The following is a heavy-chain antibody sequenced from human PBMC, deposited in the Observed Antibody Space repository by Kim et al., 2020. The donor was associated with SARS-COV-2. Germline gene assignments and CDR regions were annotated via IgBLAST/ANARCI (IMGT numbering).Heavy chain of an antibody. Sequence: VKGRFTISRDNAKNSLYLQMNSLRAEDTALYYCAKARELRFSNYYYGMDVWGQGTTVTVSS. J-gene: IGHJ6*02. CDR3: AKARELRFSNYYYGMDV. D-gene: IGHD1-7*01. V-gene: IGHV3-9*01.